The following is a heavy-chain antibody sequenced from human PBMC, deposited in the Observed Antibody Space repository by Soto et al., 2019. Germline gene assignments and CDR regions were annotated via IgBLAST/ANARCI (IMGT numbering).Heavy chain of an antibody. Sequence: ASVKVSCKASGYTFTSYYMHWVRQAPGQGLEWMGIINPSGGSTSYAQKFQGRVTMTRDTSTSTVYMELSSLRSEDTAVYYCARDCKRITIFGVGNIPAYWAQGTLVIVSA. J-gene: IGHJ4*02. V-gene: IGHV1-46*01. CDR3: ARDCKRITIFGVGNIPAY. D-gene: IGHD3-3*01. CDR1: GYTFTSYY. CDR2: INPSGGST.